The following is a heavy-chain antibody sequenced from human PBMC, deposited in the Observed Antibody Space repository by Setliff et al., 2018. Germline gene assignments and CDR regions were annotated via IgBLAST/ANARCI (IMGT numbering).Heavy chain of an antibody. V-gene: IGHV4-34*01. CDR3: ARGGGYNSGSYQVGFYYMDV. CDR2: INHSGSS. CDR1: GGSFSDYH. J-gene: IGHJ6*03. D-gene: IGHD6-19*01. Sequence: SETLSLTCAVYGGSFSDYHWSWIRQTPGKGLEWIGKINHSGSSTYNPSLKSRVTISLYTSKSQFSLTLSPVTAADTAVHYCARGGGYNSGSYQVGFYYMDVWGKGTTVTVSS.